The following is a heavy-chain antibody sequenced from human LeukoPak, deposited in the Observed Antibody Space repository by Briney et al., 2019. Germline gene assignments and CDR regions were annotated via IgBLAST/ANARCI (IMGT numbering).Heavy chain of an antibody. CDR3: AREGIVATIGNWFDP. Sequence: ASVKVSCKASGYTFTSYGISWVRQAPGQGLEWMGWISAYNGNTNYAQKLQGTVTMTTDTSTSTAYMELRSLRSDDTAVYYCAREGIVATIGNWFDPWGQGTLVTVSS. CDR1: GYTFTSYG. V-gene: IGHV1-18*01. D-gene: IGHD5-12*01. CDR2: ISAYNGNT. J-gene: IGHJ5*02.